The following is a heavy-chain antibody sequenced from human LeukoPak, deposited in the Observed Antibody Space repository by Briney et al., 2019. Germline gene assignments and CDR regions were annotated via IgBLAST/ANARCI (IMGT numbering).Heavy chain of an antibody. Sequence: PGGSLRLSCAASGFTFSSYSFNWVRQAPGKGLEWVSSISSSSSYIYYADSVKGRFTISRDNAKNSLYLQMNSLRAEDTAVYYCARDTSRNYPDYWGQGTLVTVSS. CDR2: ISSSSSYI. J-gene: IGHJ4*02. CDR3: ARDTSRNYPDY. V-gene: IGHV3-21*01. CDR1: GFTFSSYS.